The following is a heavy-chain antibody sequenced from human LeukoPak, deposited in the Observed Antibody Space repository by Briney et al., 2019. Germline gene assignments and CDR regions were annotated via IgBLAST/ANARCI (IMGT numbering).Heavy chain of an antibody. Sequence: GGSLRLSCAASGFTVSSNYMSWVRQAPGKGLEWVSVIYSGGSTYYADSVKGRFTISRDNSKNTLYLQMNSLRAEDTAVYYCAKDVNYYDSSGFDYWGQGTLVTVSS. D-gene: IGHD3-22*01. CDR2: IYSGGST. CDR1: GFTVSSNY. J-gene: IGHJ4*02. V-gene: IGHV3-53*01. CDR3: AKDVNYYDSSGFDY.